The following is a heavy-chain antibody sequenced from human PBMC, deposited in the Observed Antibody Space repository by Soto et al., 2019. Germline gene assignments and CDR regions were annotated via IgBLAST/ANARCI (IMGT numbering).Heavy chain of an antibody. CDR3: ARDAHSDSSGWYSVRWFDP. V-gene: IGHV1-69*12. D-gene: IGHD6-19*01. CDR2: IIPIFGTA. J-gene: IGHJ5*02. Sequence: QVQLVQSGAEVKKPGSSVKVSCKASGGTFSSYAISWVRQAPGQGLEWMGGIIPIFGTANYAQKFQGRVTITADQSTSTAYMELSRLRSEDTAVYYCARDAHSDSSGWYSVRWFDPWGQATLVTVSS. CDR1: GGTFSSYA.